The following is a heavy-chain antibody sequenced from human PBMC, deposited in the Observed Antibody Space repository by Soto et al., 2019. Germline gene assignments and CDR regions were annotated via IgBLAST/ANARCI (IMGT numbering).Heavy chain of an antibody. CDR2: MNPNSGNT. J-gene: IGHJ3*02. V-gene: IGHV1-8*01. CDR1: GYTFTSYD. CDR3: ARARITMVRGVIKLYAFDI. Sequence: ASVKVSCKASGYTFTSYDINWVRQATGQGLEWMGWMNPNSGNTGYAQKFQGRVTMTRNTSISTAYMELSSLRSEDTAVYYCARARITMVRGVIKLYAFDIWGQGTMVTVSS. D-gene: IGHD3-10*01.